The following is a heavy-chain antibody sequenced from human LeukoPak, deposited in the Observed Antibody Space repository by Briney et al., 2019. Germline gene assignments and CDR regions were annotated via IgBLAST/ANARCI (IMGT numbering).Heavy chain of an antibody. J-gene: IGHJ4*02. CDR3: AKDYDYVWGSYRYWGYYFDY. D-gene: IGHD3-16*02. CDR2: IGGSGGST. V-gene: IGHV3-23*01. CDR1: GFTFSSYA. Sequence: GGSLRLSCAASGFTFSSYAMSWVRQAPGKGLEWVSSIGGSGGSTYYADSVKGRFTISRDNSKNTLYLQMNSLRAEDTAVYYCAKDYDYVWGSYRYWGYYFDYWGQGTLVTVSS.